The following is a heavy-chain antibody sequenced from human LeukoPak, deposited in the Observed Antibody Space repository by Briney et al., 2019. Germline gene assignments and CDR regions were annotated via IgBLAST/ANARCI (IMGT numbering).Heavy chain of an antibody. CDR2: ISWNSGSI. CDR3: AKDLHLYCSSTSCPMGG. D-gene: IGHD2-2*01. J-gene: IGHJ4*02. CDR1: GFTFDDYA. Sequence: GGSLRLSCAASGFTFDDYAMHWVRQAPGKGLEWVSGISWNSGSIGYADSVKGRFTISRDNAKNSLYLQMNSLRAEDTALYYCAKDLHLYCSSTSCPMGGWGQGTLVTVSS. V-gene: IGHV3-9*01.